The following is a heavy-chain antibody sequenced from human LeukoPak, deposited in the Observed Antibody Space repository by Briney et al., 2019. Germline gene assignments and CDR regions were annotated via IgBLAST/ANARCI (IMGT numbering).Heavy chain of an antibody. Sequence: SQTLSLTCAISGDSISRNTITWNWIRQSPSRGLEWLGRTYYKSEWYNDYAISVKGRITISPDTSKNQFSLQLNSVTPEDTAVYYCARYGSSWILDYWGQGTLVTVSS. CDR1: GDSISRNTIT. CDR2: TYYKSEWYN. V-gene: IGHV6-1*01. D-gene: IGHD6-13*01. J-gene: IGHJ4*02. CDR3: ARYGSSWILDY.